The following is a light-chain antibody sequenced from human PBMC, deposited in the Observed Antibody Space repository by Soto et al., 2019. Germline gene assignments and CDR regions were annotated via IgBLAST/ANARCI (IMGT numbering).Light chain of an antibody. V-gene: IGKV2-28*01. CDR1: QSLLHSNGYNY. CDR2: LAS. Sequence: DVVMTQSPPSLPVTPGEPATISCRSSQSLLHSNGYNYLAWFLQKAGQSPQLLIYLASSRASGAPDRFSGSGSGTDFTLEISSVEAEDVGVYYCMQLLHPPLTFGGGTKVEIK. CDR3: MQLLHPPLT. J-gene: IGKJ4*01.